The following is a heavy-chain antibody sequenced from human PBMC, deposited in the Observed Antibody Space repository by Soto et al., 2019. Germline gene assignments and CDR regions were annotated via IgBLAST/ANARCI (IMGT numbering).Heavy chain of an antibody. CDR1: GFTFSSYG. Sequence: EVQLVESGGGLVQPGGSLRLSCVGSGFTFSSYGMNWVRQGPGKGLEWLSSIDKSGTARYYADSVKGRFTVSRDNVKYSLYLKLTSLGDTDMAVYYCARDGYCVSSSCSFLHEVWGQGSTVTVSS. J-gene: IGHJ6*02. V-gene: IGHV3-48*02. CDR3: ARDGYCVSSSCSFLHEV. CDR2: IDKSGTAR. D-gene: IGHD2-2*03.